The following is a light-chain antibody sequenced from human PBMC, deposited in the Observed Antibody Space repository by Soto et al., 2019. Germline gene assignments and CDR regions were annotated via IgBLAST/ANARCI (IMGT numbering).Light chain of an antibody. CDR1: QSVSSY. V-gene: IGKV3-11*01. CDR2: DAS. CDR3: QQRGNWPLT. J-gene: IGKJ4*01. Sequence: EVVLTQSPATLSLSPGGRATLSCRARQSVSSYLAWYQQRPGQTPRLLIYDASNRAAGIPARFNGSGSGTDFTLTISTLEPEDFAVYYCQQRGNWPLTFGGGTKVEIK.